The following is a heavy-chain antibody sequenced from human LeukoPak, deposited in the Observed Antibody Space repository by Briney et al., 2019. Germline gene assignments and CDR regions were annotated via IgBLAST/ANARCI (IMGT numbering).Heavy chain of an antibody. CDR1: GGSFSGYY. CDR3: ARDRGPDKTYYYGSGRPYYMDV. Sequence: SETLSLTCAVYGGSFSGYYWSWIRQPPGKGLEWIGEINHSGSTNYNPSLKSRVTISVDTSKNQFSLKLSSVTAADTAVYYCARDRGPDKTYYYGSGRPYYMDVWGKGTTVTISS. CDR2: INHSGST. D-gene: IGHD3-10*01. J-gene: IGHJ6*03. V-gene: IGHV4-34*01.